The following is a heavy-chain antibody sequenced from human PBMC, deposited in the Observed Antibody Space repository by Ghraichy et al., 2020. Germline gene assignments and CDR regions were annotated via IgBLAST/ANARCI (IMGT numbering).Heavy chain of an antibody. CDR2: ISAYNGNT. V-gene: IGHV1-18*01. J-gene: IGHJ4*02. D-gene: IGHD3-22*01. CDR3: AREPGTYYYDSSGYYYRFSSLEIDY. Sequence: ASVKVSCKASGYTFTSYGISWVRQAPGQGLEWMGWISAYNGNTNYAQKLQGRVTMTTDTSTSTAYMELRSLRSDDTAVYYCAREPGTYYYDSSGYYYRFSSLEIDYWGQGTLVTVSS. CDR1: GYTFTSYG.